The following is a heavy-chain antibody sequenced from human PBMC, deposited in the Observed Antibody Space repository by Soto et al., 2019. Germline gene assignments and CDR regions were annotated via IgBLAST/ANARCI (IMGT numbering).Heavy chain of an antibody. CDR1: GYSFNSYG. CDR2: ISASSRNT. D-gene: IGHD3-3*01. CDR3: ARETKFYGFWSGYYRFDA. V-gene: IGHV1-18*01. Sequence: QAQLMQSGPEVKNPGASVKVSCKASGYSFNSYGISWVRQAPGKGLEWMGWISASSRNTSYAQDPQGRLTMTTDTSTSTAYLELRSLTSDDTAVYYCARETKFYGFWSGYYRFDAWGQGTLVSVSS. J-gene: IGHJ5*02.